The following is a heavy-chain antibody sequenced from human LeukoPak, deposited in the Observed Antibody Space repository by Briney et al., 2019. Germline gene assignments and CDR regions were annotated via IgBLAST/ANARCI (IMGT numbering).Heavy chain of an antibody. J-gene: IGHJ6*03. CDR3: ARGRAGWLRAYYMDV. CDR2: VYKTGTT. CDR1: RDYIRHIDYY. V-gene: IGHV4-39*07. Sequence: PSETLSLTCGVSRDYIRHIDYYWGWIREPPGRGLEWIGNVYKTGTTSYSPSLSSRVTISVDTSKNQFSLKLSSVTAADTAVYYCARGRAGWLRAYYMDVWGKGTTVTVSS. D-gene: IGHD5-12*01.